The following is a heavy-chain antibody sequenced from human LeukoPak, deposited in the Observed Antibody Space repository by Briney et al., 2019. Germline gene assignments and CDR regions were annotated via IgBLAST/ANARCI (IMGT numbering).Heavy chain of an antibody. CDR1: GYTFTSYD. CDR3: ARGRRWSNNWFDP. V-gene: IGHV1-8*01. CDR2: MNPNSGNT. D-gene: IGHD4-23*01. J-gene: IGHJ5*02. Sequence: ASVKVSCKASGYTFTSYDINWVRQATGQGLEWMGWMNPNSGNTGYAQKFQGGVTMTRNTSISTAYMELSSLRSEDTAVYYCARGRRWSNNWFDPWGQGTLVTVSS.